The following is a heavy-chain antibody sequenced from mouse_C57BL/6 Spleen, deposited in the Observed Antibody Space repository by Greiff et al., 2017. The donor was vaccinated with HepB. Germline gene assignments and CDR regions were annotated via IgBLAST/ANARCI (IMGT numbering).Heavy chain of an antibody. CDR2: INYDGSST. D-gene: IGHD1-1*01. V-gene: IGHV5-16*01. CDR1: GFTFSDYY. Sequence: EVQLVESEGGLVQPGSSMKLSCTASGFTFSDYYMAWVRQVPEKGLEWVANINYDGSSTYYLDSLKSRFIISRDNAKNILYLQMSSLKSEDTATYYCARDSGSSSDWYVDVWGTGTTVTVSS. CDR3: ARDSGSSSDWYVDV. J-gene: IGHJ1*03.